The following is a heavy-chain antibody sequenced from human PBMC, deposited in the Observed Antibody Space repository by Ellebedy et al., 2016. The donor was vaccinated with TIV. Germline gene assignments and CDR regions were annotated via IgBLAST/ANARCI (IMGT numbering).Heavy chain of an antibody. Sequence: ASVKVSCKASGYTFTSCYIHWVRQAPGQGLEWMGIINPSGCSTSYAQKFQGRVTMTRDTSTSTVYMELSSLRSEDTAVYYCAREPYDTGLSAFDPWGQGTLVTVSS. V-gene: IGHV1-46*01. J-gene: IGHJ5*02. CDR2: INPSGCST. CDR3: AREPYDTGLSAFDP. CDR1: GYTFTSCY. D-gene: IGHD2-8*02.